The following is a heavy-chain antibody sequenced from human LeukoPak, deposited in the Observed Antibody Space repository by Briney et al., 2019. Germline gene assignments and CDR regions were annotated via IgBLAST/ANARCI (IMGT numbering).Heavy chain of an antibody. Sequence: GGSLRLSCAASGFTFSSYWMSWVRQAPGKGLEWVANIKQDGSEKYYVDSVKGRFTISRDNAKNSLYLQMNSLRAEDTAVYYCARILWFGESLLFDYWGQGTLVTVSS. J-gene: IGHJ4*02. D-gene: IGHD3-10*01. V-gene: IGHV3-7*01. CDR2: IKQDGSEK. CDR1: GFTFSSYW. CDR3: ARILWFGESLLFDY.